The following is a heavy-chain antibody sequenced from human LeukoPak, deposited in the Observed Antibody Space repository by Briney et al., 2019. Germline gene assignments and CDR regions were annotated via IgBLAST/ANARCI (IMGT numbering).Heavy chain of an antibody. V-gene: IGHV3-23*01. CDR2: ISGNGDIT. J-gene: IGHJ6*02. CDR1: GFTFSNYA. CDR3: ARKLHSSSWYGYYYYGMDV. Sequence: PGRSLRLSCAASGFTFSNYAMSWVRQAPGKGLEWVSAISGNGDITYYTDSVKGRFTISRDNSKNTLYLQMNSLRAEDTAVYYCARKLHSSSWYGYYYYGMDVWGQGTTVTVSS. D-gene: IGHD6-13*01.